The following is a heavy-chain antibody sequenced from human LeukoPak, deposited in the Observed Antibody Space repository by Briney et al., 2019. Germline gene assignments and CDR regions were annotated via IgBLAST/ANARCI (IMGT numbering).Heavy chain of an antibody. CDR1: GFTFSSYS. D-gene: IGHD6-13*01. Sequence: GGSLRLSCAASGFTFSSYSMNWVRQAPGKGLEWVSSISSSSSYIYYADSAKGRFTISRDSAKNSLYLQMNSLRAEDTAVYYCARDGTLVDPWGQGTLVTVSS. CDR2: ISSSSSYI. CDR3: ARDGTLVDP. J-gene: IGHJ5*02. V-gene: IGHV3-21*01.